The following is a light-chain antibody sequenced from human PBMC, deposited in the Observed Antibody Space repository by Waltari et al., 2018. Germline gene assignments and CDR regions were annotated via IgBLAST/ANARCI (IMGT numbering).Light chain of an antibody. CDR2: DVN. Sequence: QSALTQPPSASGSPGQSVTISCTGTSRDIGGSNFVSWYQQRPGQAPRFLIYDVNKRPSGVSDRVSGSKSGNTASLTVSGLQPDDEATYYCSAFAGSNNFGVFGGGTKLTVL. J-gene: IGLJ3*02. V-gene: IGLV2-8*01. CDR3: SAFAGSNNFGV. CDR1: SRDIGGSNF.